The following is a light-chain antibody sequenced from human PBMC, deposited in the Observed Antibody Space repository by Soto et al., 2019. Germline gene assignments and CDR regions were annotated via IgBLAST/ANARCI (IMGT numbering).Light chain of an antibody. V-gene: IGKV3-20*01. CDR2: GAS. CDR1: QSVSSSF. Sequence: EIMLTQSPGTLSLSPGERATLSCRASQSVSSSFLAWYQQKPGQAPRPLIYGASIRATGIPDRFGGSGSGTAFTLTISRLEPEDFAMYLCQHYGTSLWTFGQGTKVEIK. J-gene: IGKJ1*01. CDR3: QHYGTSLWT.